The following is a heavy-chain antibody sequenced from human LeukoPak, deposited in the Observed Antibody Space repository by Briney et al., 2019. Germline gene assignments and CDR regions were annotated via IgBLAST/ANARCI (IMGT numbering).Heavy chain of an antibody. Sequence: SGGSLRLSCAASGFTFSSYSMFWVRQAPGKGLEWVATISSDGSDKNFGDSVKGRFTVSRDNSKNTVYLQMNGLTTEDAAVYYCAREAGRSSSRVKEMIWGQGTLVIVS. CDR2: ISSDGSDK. D-gene: IGHD6-6*01. CDR3: AREAGRSSSRVKEMI. CDR1: GFTFSSYS. V-gene: IGHV3-30-3*01. J-gene: IGHJ3*02.